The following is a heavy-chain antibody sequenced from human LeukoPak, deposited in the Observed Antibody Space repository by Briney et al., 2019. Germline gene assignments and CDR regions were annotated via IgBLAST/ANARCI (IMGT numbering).Heavy chain of an antibody. Sequence: PGGSLRLSCEASRFTFSSYWMSWVRQAPGKGLEWVANIKDDGSQKNYIDSVKGRFTISRDNAKASLFLQMNSLNSEDTAVYYCARRNSGTWWSFDSWGQGTLVTVSS. J-gene: IGHJ4*02. V-gene: IGHV3-7*01. CDR2: IKDDGSQK. D-gene: IGHD2-15*01. CDR1: RFTFSSYW. CDR3: ARRNSGTWWSFDS.